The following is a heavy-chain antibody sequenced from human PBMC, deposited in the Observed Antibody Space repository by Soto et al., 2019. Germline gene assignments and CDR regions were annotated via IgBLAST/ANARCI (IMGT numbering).Heavy chain of an antibody. Sequence: GGSMRLSCAASGFTFTSYGTHWVRQAQGRGLEWVAVTSCEGSNKYYADSVKGGFTISRDNSKNTLYLQMNSLRAEDTAVYYCAREGWSYYYYYYGMDVWGQGTTVTVSS. D-gene: IGHD1-26*01. CDR3: AREGWSYYYYYYGMDV. J-gene: IGHJ6*02. CDR2: TSCEGSNK. V-gene: IGHV3-30*03. CDR1: GFTFTSYG.